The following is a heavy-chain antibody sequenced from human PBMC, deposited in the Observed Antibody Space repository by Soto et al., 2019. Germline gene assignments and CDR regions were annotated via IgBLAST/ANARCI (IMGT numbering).Heavy chain of an antibody. Sequence: QLQLLESGPALVKPSETLSLTCSISGGSIDSSSNYWGWIRQPPGKGLEWIGSPHYSGNTDYNPSLKSRVTISVDTSKNQFSLRLTSVTAADTAVYYCARHRSRYGSKAALVNWGQGTLVTVSS. CDR3: ARHRSRYGSKAALVN. D-gene: IGHD5-18*01. CDR1: GGSIDSSSNY. J-gene: IGHJ4*02. CDR2: PHYSGNT. V-gene: IGHV4-39*01.